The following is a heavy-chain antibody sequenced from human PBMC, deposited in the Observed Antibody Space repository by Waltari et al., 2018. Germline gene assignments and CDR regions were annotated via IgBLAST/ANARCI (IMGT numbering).Heavy chain of an antibody. Sequence: QVQQQQWGAGLLKPSETLSLTCAVYGGSFSGYYWSWIRQPPGKGLEWIGEINHSGSTNYNPSLKSRVTISVDTSKNQFSLKLSSVTAADTAVYYCARDGDYGDYSFDYWGQGTLVTVSS. CDR2: INHSGST. J-gene: IGHJ4*02. CDR1: GGSFSGYY. D-gene: IGHD4-17*01. CDR3: ARDGDYGDYSFDY. V-gene: IGHV4-34*01.